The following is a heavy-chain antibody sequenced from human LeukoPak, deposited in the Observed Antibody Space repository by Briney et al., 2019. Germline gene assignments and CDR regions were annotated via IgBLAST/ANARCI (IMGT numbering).Heavy chain of an antibody. Sequence: GGSLRLSCTGSGYPFSSYGMHWVRQTPGRGLEWVAFIRYDGKTEYYADSVKGRFTIAREDSHSTVHLHMKDLRPDDAAVYFCAKDLITVWMQYFVCWGGGTLVSVSS. CDR1: GYPFSSYG. D-gene: IGHD5-12*01. CDR2: IRYDGKTE. J-gene: IGHJ4*02. V-gene: IGHV3-30*02. CDR3: AKDLITVWMQYFVC.